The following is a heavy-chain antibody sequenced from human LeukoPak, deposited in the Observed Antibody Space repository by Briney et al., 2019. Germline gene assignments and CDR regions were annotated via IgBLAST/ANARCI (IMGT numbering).Heavy chain of an antibody. CDR3: ARSNTFPYGMDV. CDR1: GGTFSSYA. CDR2: IIPILGIA. V-gene: IGHV1-69*10. D-gene: IGHD3-16*01. J-gene: IGHJ6*02. Sequence: SVKVSCKASGGTFSSYAISWVRQAPGQGLEWMGGIIPILGIANYAQKFQGRVTITADKSTGTAYMELSSLRSEDTAVYYCARSNTFPYGMDVWGQGTTVTVSS.